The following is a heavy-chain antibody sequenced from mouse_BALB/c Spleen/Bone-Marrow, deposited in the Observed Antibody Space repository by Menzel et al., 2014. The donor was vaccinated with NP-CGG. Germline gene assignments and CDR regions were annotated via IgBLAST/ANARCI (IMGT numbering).Heavy chain of an antibody. V-gene: IGHV1-4*01. CDR1: GYTFTSYT. CDR3: AREARTGTWFAY. D-gene: IGHD4-1*01. CDR2: IVPSGDYT. Sequence: VQLQQSGAELARPGASVMMSCKTSGYTFTSYTMQWIRQRPGQGLEWIGYIVPSGDYTNYNQKFKDRATLTAEKSSNRAYMQLSSLPTEDFAVFYCAREARTGTWFAYWGRGTLVTGSA. J-gene: IGHJ3*01.